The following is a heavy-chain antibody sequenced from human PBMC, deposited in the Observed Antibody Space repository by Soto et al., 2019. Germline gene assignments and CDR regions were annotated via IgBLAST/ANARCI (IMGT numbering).Heavy chain of an antibody. CDR3: ASGGWPYPPDAFDI. CDR2: ISSSSSTI. V-gene: IGHV3-48*02. J-gene: IGHJ3*02. CDR1: GFTFSSYS. Sequence: EVQLVESGGGLVQPGGSLRLSCAASGFTFSSYSMNWVRQAPGKGLEWVSYISSSSSTIYYADSVKGRFTISRDNAKNSLYLQMNSLRDEDTAVYYCASGGWPYPPDAFDIWGQGTMVTVSS. D-gene: IGHD2-8*01.